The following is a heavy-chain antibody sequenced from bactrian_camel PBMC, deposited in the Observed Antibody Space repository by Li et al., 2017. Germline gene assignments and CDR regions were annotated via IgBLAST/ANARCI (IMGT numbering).Heavy chain of an antibody. CDR1: GFTFSNYA. D-gene: IGHD3*01. V-gene: IGHV3S31*01. J-gene: IGHJ4*01. CDR2: ISSGGST. Sequence: VQLVESGGGWLQPGGSLRLSCAASGFTFSNYAMSWVRQAPGKGLEWVSLISSGGSTLYADSVKGRFTISRDNAKNTLYLQLNSLKTEDTAMYYCALGSSRQATMTARGKGTQVTVS.